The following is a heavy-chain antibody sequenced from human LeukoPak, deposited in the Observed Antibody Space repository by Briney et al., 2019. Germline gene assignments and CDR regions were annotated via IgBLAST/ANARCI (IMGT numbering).Heavy chain of an antibody. D-gene: IGHD2-2*03. Sequence: WGSLRLSCAASGFTLSSYWMTWVRQAPGKGLEWVANIKHDGSERYYVDSVKGRFTISRDNARNSLYLQMNSLRAEDTAVYYCARGPNGYYFDYWGQGTLVSVSS. J-gene: IGHJ4*02. CDR1: GFTLSSYW. V-gene: IGHV3-7*01. CDR3: ARGPNGYYFDY. CDR2: IKHDGSER.